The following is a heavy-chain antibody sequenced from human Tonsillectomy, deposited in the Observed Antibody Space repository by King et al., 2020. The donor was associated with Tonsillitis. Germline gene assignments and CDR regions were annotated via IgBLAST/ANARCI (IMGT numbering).Heavy chain of an antibody. Sequence: VQLQESGPGLVKPSETLSLTCAVSGYSIRTAYYWGWIRQPPGKGLEWIGSIYHSGSTYYSPSLKSRVTISVDTSKNQFSLKLSSVTAADTGVYYCARDLLGSSGTVDYWGQGTLVTVSS. CDR3: ARDLLGSSGTVDY. J-gene: IGHJ4*02. CDR1: GYSIRTAYY. V-gene: IGHV4-38-2*01. D-gene: IGHD3-22*01. CDR2: IYHSGST.